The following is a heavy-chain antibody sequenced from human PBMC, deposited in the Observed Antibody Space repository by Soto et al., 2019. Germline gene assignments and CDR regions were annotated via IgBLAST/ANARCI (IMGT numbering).Heavy chain of an antibody. CDR2: IYYSGST. CDR1: GGSISSYY. J-gene: IGHJ3*02. V-gene: IGHV4-59*08. CDR3: ARHKILDYDILTGYLGGAFDI. D-gene: IGHD3-9*01. Sequence: SATLSLTCTVSGGSISSYYWSWIRQPPGKGLEWIGYIYYSGSTNYNPSLKSRVTISVDTSKNQFSLKLSSVTAADTAVYYCARHKILDYDILTGYLGGAFDIWGQGTMVTVSS.